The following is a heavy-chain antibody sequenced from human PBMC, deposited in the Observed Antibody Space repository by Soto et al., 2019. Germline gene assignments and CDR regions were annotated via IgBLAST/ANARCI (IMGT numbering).Heavy chain of an antibody. Sequence: YWMTWVRQAPGKGLEWVANIKEDGSEKHYVDSVKGRFTISRDNAKNSLYLQMNSLRVEDTAVYFCSRDVVVGAKALNYWGQGALVTVSS. CDR2: IKEDGSEK. V-gene: IGHV3-7*01. D-gene: IGHD2-15*01. J-gene: IGHJ4*02. CDR3: SRDVVVGAKALNY. CDR1: YW.